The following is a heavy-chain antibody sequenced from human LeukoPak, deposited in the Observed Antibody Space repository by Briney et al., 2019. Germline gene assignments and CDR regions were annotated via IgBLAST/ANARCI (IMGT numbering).Heavy chain of an antibody. J-gene: IGHJ4*02. Sequence: GGSLRLSCAASGFTFSSYGMNWDRQAPGKGLEWVSVFYIDGSTYYVDSVKGRCTISRDDSKNTLYLQMNSLRAEDTAVYYCARDFSWRQFDYWGQGTLLTVAS. CDR1: GFTFSSYG. D-gene: IGHD6-13*01. V-gene: IGHV3-53*01. CDR2: FYIDGST. CDR3: ARDFSWRQFDY.